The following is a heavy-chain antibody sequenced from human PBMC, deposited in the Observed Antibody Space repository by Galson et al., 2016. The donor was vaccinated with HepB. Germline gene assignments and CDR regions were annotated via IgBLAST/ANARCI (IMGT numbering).Heavy chain of an antibody. J-gene: IGHJ1*01. CDR3: ARDFVAEYTSPG. V-gene: IGHV1-69*10. CDR1: GGTFSRYA. D-gene: IGHD2/OR15-2a*01. Sequence: SVKVSCKASGGTFSRYAISWVRQAPGQGLEWMAGIVPILEVPTYAQTFLGRVTITADRATSTAYLDLSSLTSEDTAIDFCARDFVAEYTSPGWGQGPLVTVSS. CDR2: IVPILEVP.